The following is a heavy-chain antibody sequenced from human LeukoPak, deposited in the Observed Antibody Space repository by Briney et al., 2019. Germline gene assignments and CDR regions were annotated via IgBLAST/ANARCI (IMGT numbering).Heavy chain of an antibody. CDR2: INHSGST. D-gene: IGHD3-22*01. CDR3: ARRTNDSSGSRVDY. CDR1: GGSISSYY. V-gene: IGHV4-34*01. J-gene: IGHJ4*02. Sequence: SETLSLTCTVSGGSISSYYWSWIRQPPGKGLEWIGEINHSGSTNYNPSLKSRVTISVDTSKNQFSLKLSSVTAADTAVYYCARRTNDSSGSRVDYWGQGTLVTVSS.